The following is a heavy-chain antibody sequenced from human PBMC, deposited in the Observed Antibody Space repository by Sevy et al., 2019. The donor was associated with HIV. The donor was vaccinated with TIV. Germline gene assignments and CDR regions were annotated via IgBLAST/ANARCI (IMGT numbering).Heavy chain of an antibody. CDR1: GGTFSSYA. D-gene: IGHD5-12*01. CDR2: IVPIFGTV. V-gene: IGHV1-69*13. J-gene: IGHJ4*02. Sequence: ASVKVSCKASGGTFSSYAISWVRQAPGQGLEWMGGIVPIFGTVNYAQKFQGRLTIAADESTSSAYMELSSLRSEDTALYYCARLRGVATSLHYFDYWGQGTLVTVSS. CDR3: ARLRGVATSLHYFDY.